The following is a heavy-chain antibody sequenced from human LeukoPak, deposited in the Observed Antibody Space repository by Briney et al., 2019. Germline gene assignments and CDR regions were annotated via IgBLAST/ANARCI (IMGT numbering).Heavy chain of an antibody. J-gene: IGHJ3*02. CDR3: AKDIRAGDWGAFDI. CDR2: ISWNSGSI. CDR1: GFRFEEYA. D-gene: IGHD3-16*01. V-gene: IGHV3-9*01. Sequence: QPGGSLRLSCAASGFRFEEYAMHWVRQAPGKGLEWVSGISWNSGSIGYADSVKGRFTISRDNAKNSLYLQMNSLRAEDTALYYCAKDIRAGDWGAFDIWGQGTMVTVSS.